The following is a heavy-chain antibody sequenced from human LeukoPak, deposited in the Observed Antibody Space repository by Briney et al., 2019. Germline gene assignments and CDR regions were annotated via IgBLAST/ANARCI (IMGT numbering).Heavy chain of an antibody. CDR1: GGSISSGGYY. V-gene: IGHV4-30-2*01. CDR2: IYHSGST. D-gene: IGHD1-26*01. Sequence: SETLSLTCTVSGGSISSGGYYWSWIRQPPGKGLEWIGYIYHSGSTYCNPSLKSRVTISVDKSKNQFSLKLSSVTAADTAVYYCARVGGSFDYWGQGTLVTVSS. J-gene: IGHJ4*02. CDR3: ARVGGSFDY.